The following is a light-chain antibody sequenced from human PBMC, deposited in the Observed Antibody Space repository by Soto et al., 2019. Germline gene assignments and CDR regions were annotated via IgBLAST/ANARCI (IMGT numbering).Light chain of an antibody. CDR2: LDSDGSH. Sequence: QPVLPQSPSASASLGASVTLTCTLSSGHSSYAIAWHQQQPEKGPRYLMKLDSDGSHTKGDAIPDRFSGSSSGAERYLTISSLQSEDEADYYCQTWGTGIHVVFGGGTKLTVL. CDR3: QTWGTGIHVV. V-gene: IGLV4-69*01. CDR1: SGHSSYA. J-gene: IGLJ2*01.